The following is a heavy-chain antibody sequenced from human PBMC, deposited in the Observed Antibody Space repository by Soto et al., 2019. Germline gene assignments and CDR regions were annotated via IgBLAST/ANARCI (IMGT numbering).Heavy chain of an antibody. CDR1: GFTFSSYA. J-gene: IGHJ4*02. CDR3: AKGKVDTAMVRLLIFDY. V-gene: IGHV3-23*01. D-gene: IGHD5-18*01. CDR2: ISGSGGST. Sequence: PGGSLRLSCAASGFTFSSYAMSWVRQAPGKGLEWVSAISGSGGSTYYADSVKGRFTISRDNSKNTLYLQMNSLRAEDTAVYYCAKGKVDTAMVRLLIFDYWGQGTLVTVSS.